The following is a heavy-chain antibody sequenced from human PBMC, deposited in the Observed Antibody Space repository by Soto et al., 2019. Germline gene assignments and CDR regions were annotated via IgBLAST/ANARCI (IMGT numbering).Heavy chain of an antibody. Sequence: PSETVSRTCTVSCDIRSGGYSWGWIRQPPGKGLEWIGYVYHNGINHYNPSLKSRVTISLATSKNQFSLRLTSATGADTAVYYCGGSQYYDFCSAYYGLLEHGGKGGLVT. D-gene: IGHD3-3*01. CDR1: CDIRSGGYS. CDR2: VYHNGIN. V-gene: IGHV4-30-2*01. CDR3: GGSQYYDFCSAYYGLLEH. J-gene: IGHJ4*02.